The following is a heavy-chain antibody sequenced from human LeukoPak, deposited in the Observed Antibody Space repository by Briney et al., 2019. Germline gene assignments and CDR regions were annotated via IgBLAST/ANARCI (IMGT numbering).Heavy chain of an antibody. D-gene: IGHD2-15*01. CDR2: IYYSGST. Sequence: SETLSLTCTVSGSSISSSSYYWGWIRQPPGKGLEWIGSIYYSGSTYYNPSLKSRVTISVDTSKNQFSLKLTSVTAADTAVYYCARGGWSEAFDIWGQGTMVTVSS. J-gene: IGHJ3*02. CDR1: GSSISSSSYY. V-gene: IGHV4-39*07. CDR3: ARGGWSEAFDI.